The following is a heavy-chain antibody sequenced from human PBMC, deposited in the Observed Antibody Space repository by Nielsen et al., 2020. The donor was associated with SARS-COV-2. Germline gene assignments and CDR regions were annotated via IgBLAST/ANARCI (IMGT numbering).Heavy chain of an antibody. CDR1: GGSISSGSYY. Sequence: SETLSLTCTVSGGSISSGSYYWSWIRQPPGKGLEWIGYIYYSGSTNYNPSLKSRVTISVDTSKNQFSLKLSSVTAADTAVYYCARINARSRNQHKYYYYGMDVWGQGTTVTVSS. CDR3: ARINARSRNQHKYYYYGMDV. V-gene: IGHV4-61*01. J-gene: IGHJ6*02. CDR2: IYYSGST. D-gene: IGHD1-14*01.